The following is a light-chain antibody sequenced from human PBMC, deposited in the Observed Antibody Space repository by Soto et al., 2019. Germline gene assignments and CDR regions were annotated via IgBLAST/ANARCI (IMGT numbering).Light chain of an antibody. CDR1: QSVTSNY. CDR3: QHYVSPPIT. CDR2: GAS. Sequence: EIVVTQSPCTLSLSPGERATLCCRASQSVTSNYLAWYQQKPGQAPRLLVYGASSRATGISDRFSGSGYGTDFNLTISRLEPEDFAVYYCQHYVSPPITFGQGTRLEIK. J-gene: IGKJ5*01. V-gene: IGKV3-20*01.